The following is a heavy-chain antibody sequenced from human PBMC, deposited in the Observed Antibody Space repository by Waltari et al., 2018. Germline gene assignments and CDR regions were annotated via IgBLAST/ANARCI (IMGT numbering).Heavy chain of an antibody. V-gene: IGHV3-33*08. D-gene: IGHD3-9*01. CDR1: GFTFSSYA. CDR3: VRDFFRGYPDRTGYRGPLLN. Sequence: VQLVESGGGLVQPGGSLRLSCAASGFTFSSYAMSWVRQAPGKGLEWVGVIWGDGTLEFYADSVKGRFSISRDNSKDTIYLQMSNLRPEDTAVYFCVRDFFRGYPDRTGYRGPLLNWGRGTLITVSS. J-gene: IGHJ4*02. CDR2: IWGDGTLE.